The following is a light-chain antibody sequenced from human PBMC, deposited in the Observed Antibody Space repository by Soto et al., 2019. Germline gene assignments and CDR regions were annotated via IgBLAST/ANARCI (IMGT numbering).Light chain of an antibody. Sequence: EIQMTQSPSTLSASVGDKGNNTCRASSNIKNWLGWYQSKPGETPKLLIYKASNLADGVPSKFSGSGSGTEYTLTVSSLQPDDSASYYCQQYENFATFGQGTRVEIK. CDR3: QQYENFAT. CDR2: KAS. CDR1: SNIKNW. V-gene: IGKV1-5*03. J-gene: IGKJ1*01.